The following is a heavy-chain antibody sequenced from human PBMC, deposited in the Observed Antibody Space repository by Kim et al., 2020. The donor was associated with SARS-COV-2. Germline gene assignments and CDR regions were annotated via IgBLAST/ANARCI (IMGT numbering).Heavy chain of an antibody. CDR3: TREEWGVVGVMDS. Sequence: GGSLRLSCGASGFTFNNYLMSWVRQTPEKGLEWMALIKPEGTVQRYLGSVKGRFTISRDNAKDSLYLQMNGLRAEDTAVYYCTREEWGVVGVMDSWGQGT. D-gene: IGHD3-16*01. V-gene: IGHV3-7*01. CDR1: GFTFNNYL. CDR2: IKPEGTVQ. J-gene: IGHJ1*01.